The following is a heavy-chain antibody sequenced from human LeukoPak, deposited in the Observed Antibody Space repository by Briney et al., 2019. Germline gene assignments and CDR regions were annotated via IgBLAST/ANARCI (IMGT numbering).Heavy chain of an antibody. J-gene: IGHJ4*02. Sequence: ASVKVSCKASGYTFTGYYMHWVRQAPGQGLEGMGRINPNSGGTNYEQKFQGRVTMTRDTSISTAYMELSRLRSDGTAVYYCARVFDSSNGYWGQGTLVTVSS. V-gene: IGHV1-2*06. CDR1: GYTFTGYY. D-gene: IGHD3-22*01. CDR2: INPNSGGT. CDR3: ARVFDSSNGY.